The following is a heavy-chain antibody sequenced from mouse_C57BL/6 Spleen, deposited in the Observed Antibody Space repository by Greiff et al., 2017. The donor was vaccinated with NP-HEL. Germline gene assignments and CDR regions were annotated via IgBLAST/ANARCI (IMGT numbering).Heavy chain of an antibody. CDR1: GYTFTDYY. V-gene: IGHV1-75*01. J-gene: IGHJ2*01. CDR2: IFPGSGST. D-gene: IGHD1-1*01. Sequence: VQLQQSGPELVKPGASVKISCKASGYTFTDYYINWVKQRPGQGLEWIGWIFPGSGSTYYNEKFKGKATLTVDKSSSTAYMLLSSLTSEDSAVYFCARLGTTVVAGFDYWGQGTTLTVSS. CDR3: ARLGTTVVAGFDY.